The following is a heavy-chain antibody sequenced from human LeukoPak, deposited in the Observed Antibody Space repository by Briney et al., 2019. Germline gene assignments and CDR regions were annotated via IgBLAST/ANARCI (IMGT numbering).Heavy chain of an antibody. CDR3: VRLRRNSDTTGFYYYYDF. J-gene: IGHJ4*02. D-gene: IGHD3-22*01. CDR1: GYTFSSYS. CDR2: ISVRSNYI. Sequence: PGGSLRLPCAASGYTFSSYSINWVRQAPGKGLEWVSSISVRSNYIYYADSVRGRFRISRDDARDSLYLQMNSLRAEDTAVYYCVRLRRNSDTTGFYYYYDFWGQGTLVTVSS. V-gene: IGHV3-21*01.